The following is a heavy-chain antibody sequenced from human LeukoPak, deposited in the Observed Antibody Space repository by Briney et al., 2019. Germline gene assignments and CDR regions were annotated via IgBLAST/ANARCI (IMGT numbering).Heavy chain of an antibody. J-gene: IGHJ6*03. CDR2: INHSGST. CDR1: GGSFSGYY. V-gene: IGHV4-34*01. Sequence: PSETLSLTCAVYGGSFSGYYWSWIRQPPGKGLEWIGEINHSGSTNYNPSLKSRVTISVDTSKNQFSLKLSSVTAADTAVYYCARYPGYSSGWYSNYYYYMGVWGKGTTVTVSS. D-gene: IGHD6-19*01. CDR3: ARYPGYSSGWYSNYYYYMGV.